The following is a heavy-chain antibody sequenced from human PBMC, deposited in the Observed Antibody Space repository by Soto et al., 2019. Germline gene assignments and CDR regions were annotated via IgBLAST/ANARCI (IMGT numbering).Heavy chain of an antibody. CDR1: GGSVVSSNYY. CDR2: IYYSGTT. Sequence: SETLSLTCIVSGGSVVSSNYYWAWIRLPPGKGLEWIGSIYYSGTTYYNPSLKSRVTISVDTSKNQFSLKLNSVTAADTAVYYCARQRLGGGDQYGMDVWGQGTTVT. V-gene: IGHV4-39*01. CDR3: ARQRLGGGDQYGMDV. D-gene: IGHD3-16*01. J-gene: IGHJ6*02.